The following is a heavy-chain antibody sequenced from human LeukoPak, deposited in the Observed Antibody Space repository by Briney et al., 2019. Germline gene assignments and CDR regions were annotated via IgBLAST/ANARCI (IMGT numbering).Heavy chain of an antibody. V-gene: IGHV3-20*04. CDR2: INWNGGST. CDR3: ARDRGWLQLAAPDY. J-gene: IGHJ4*02. D-gene: IGHD5-24*01. CDR1: GFTFSSYA. Sequence: LTGGSLRLSCAASGFTFSSYAITWVRQAPGKGLEWVSGINWNGGSTGYADSVKGRFTISRDNAKNSLYLQMNSLRAEDTALYYCARDRGWLQLAAPDYWGQGTLVTVSS.